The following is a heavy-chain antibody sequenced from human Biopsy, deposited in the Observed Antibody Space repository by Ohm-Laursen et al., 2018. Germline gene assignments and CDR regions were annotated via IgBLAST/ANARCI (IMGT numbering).Heavy chain of an antibody. CDR1: GYPFITYG. CDR2: ISAYNGHT. V-gene: IGHV1-18*01. D-gene: IGHD4-17*01. Sequence: ASVKVSCKTSGYPFITYGIRWVRQAPGQGLEWMGWISAYNGHTKFARKFQDRVTMTTDTSTTTAYMDLRSLRSDDTAVYYCARDPHGEGRDYGPYFDYWGQGTLVTVSS. J-gene: IGHJ4*02. CDR3: ARDPHGEGRDYGPYFDY.